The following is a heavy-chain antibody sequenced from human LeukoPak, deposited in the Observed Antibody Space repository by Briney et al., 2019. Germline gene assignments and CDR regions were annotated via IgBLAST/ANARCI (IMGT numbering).Heavy chain of an antibody. CDR2: ITGNTANT. J-gene: IGHJ4*02. V-gene: IGHV3-23*01. Sequence: GGSLRLSCAASGFTFSNYAMTWVRLAPGKGLEWVSAITGNTANTYYADSVKGRFTISRDNSKNTVYLQMNSLRVEDAAVYYCAKRYVSSNYYQCLGEWGQGTLVTVSS. D-gene: IGHD3-22*01. CDR1: GFTFSNYA. CDR3: AKRYVSSNYYQCLGE.